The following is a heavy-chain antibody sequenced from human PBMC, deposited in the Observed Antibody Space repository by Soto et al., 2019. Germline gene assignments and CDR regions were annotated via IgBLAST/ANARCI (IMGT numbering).Heavy chain of an antibody. CDR2: ISAYNGNT. CDR3: ARDDLPLVQLEGRRYFDY. V-gene: IGHV1-18*01. Sequence: QVQLVQSGAEVKKPGASVKVSCKASGYTFTSYGISWVRQAPGQGLEWMGWISAYNGNTNYAQKLQGRVTMTTDTSTSTAYMELRSLGSDDTAVYYCARDDLPLVQLEGRRYFDYWGQGILDVVSS. J-gene: IGHJ4*02. D-gene: IGHD1-1*01. CDR1: GYTFTSYG.